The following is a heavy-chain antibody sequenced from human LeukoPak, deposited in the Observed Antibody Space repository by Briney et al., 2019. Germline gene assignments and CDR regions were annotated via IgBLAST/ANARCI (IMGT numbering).Heavy chain of an antibody. CDR3: ARVPKRITMVRGVPYNWFDP. CDR2: INPNSGGT. V-gene: IGHV1-2*02. D-gene: IGHD3-10*01. J-gene: IGHJ5*02. CDR1: GYTFTGYY. Sequence: ASVKVSCKASGYTFTGYYMHWVRQAPGQGLEWMGWINPNSGGTNYAQKFQGRVTITRDTSISTAYMELSRLRSDDTAVYYCARVPKRITMVRGVPYNWFDPWGQGTLVTVSS.